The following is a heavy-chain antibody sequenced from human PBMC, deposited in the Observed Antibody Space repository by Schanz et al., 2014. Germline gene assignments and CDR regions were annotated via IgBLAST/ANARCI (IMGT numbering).Heavy chain of an antibody. CDR1: GGTFSSYT. J-gene: IGHJ3*02. D-gene: IGHD3-22*01. Sequence: QVLLVQSGAEVKKPGASVKVSCKASGGTFSSYTINWVRHAPGQGLEWMGRIIPITGITNYAQKFQGRVTFTADIATSTAYMDLSSLRSDDTAVYYCARDIQYHYDTSGPVGAFDIWGQGTVVTVSS. CDR3: ARDIQYHYDTSGPVGAFDI. CDR2: IIPITGIT. V-gene: IGHV1-69*09.